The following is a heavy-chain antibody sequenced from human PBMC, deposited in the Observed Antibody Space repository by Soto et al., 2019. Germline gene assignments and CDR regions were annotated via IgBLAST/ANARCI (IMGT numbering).Heavy chain of an antibody. D-gene: IGHD3-16*02. J-gene: IGHJ4*02. Sequence: GGSLRLSCAASGFTFSSYAMSWVRQAPGKGLEWVSAISGSGGSTYYADSVKGRFTISRDNSKNTLYLQMNSLRAEDTAVYYCAKDVHDDYVWGSYHYWYFDYWGQGTLVTVSS. CDR3: AKDVHDDYVWGSYHYWYFDY. V-gene: IGHV3-23*01. CDR1: GFTFSSYA. CDR2: ISGSGGST.